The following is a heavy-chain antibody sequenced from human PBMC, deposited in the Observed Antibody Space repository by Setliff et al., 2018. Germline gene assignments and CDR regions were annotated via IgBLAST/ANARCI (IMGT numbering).Heavy chain of an antibody. CDR1: DDSFTSSRYY. CDR2: IYYSGST. D-gene: IGHD5-12*01. J-gene: IGHJ3*02. CDR3: AGLLVATIRHDAFDI. V-gene: IGHV4-39*01. Sequence: LSLTCTVSDDSFTSSRYYWGWIRQAPGSGLEWIGSIYYSGSTYYNPSLKSRVTISVDTSKNQFSLKLSSVTAADTAVYYCAGLLVATIRHDAFDIWGQGTMVTVSS.